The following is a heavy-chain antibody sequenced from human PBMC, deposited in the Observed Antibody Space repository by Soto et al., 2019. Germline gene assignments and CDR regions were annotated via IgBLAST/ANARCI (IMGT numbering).Heavy chain of an antibody. CDR3: ANYSDDGDHGDWFDP. J-gene: IGHJ5*02. CDR1: GVIFSSYG. CDR2: ISYHGIKK. Sequence: QVQLVESGGGVVQPGRSLRLSCGGSGVIFSSYGMHWVRQAPGKGLEWVSVISYHGIKKYYADSVKGRFTISRDKSKNTVYLQMNSLRAEDTALYYCANYSDDGDHGDWFDPWGQGTLVTVSS. V-gene: IGHV3-30*18. D-gene: IGHD4-17*01.